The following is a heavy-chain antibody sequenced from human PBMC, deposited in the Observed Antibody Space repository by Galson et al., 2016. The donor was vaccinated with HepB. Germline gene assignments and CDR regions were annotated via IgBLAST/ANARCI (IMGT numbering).Heavy chain of an antibody. CDR1: GFIFSEYA. D-gene: IGHD3-16*01. CDR3: AKDLGARLVPVCYYMDV. CDR2: ISGSSAYT. V-gene: IGHV3-23*01. Sequence: SLRLSCAASGFIFSEYAMSWVRRAPGKGLEWVSAISGSSAYTYYADSVQGLFPLSRDNSQNTLYLRMNSLRAEDTAVYYCAKDLGARLVPVCYYMDVWGKGASVTVSS. J-gene: IGHJ6*03.